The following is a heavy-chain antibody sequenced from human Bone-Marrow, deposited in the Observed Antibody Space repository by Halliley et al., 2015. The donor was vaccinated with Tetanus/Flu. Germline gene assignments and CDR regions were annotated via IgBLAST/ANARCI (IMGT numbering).Heavy chain of an antibody. CDR2: IYYSGTT. CDR3: ARSSLFVQERVYYFDY. Sequence: TLSLTCTVSGVIIRSGGYYWSWIRQHPGKNLEWIGYIYYSGTTYYNASLKSRVTISVDTSKNQFSLKLRSVTAADTAVYYCARSSLFVQERVYYFDYWGQGTPVTVSS. V-gene: IGHV4-31*03. CDR1: GVIIRSGGYY. J-gene: IGHJ4*02. D-gene: IGHD2-21*01.